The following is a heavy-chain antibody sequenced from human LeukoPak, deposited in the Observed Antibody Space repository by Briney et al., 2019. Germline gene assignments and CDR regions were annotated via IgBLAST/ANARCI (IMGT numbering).Heavy chain of an antibody. J-gene: IGHJ4*02. CDR3: ARDTPLHDVWRSYRYAGYFDY. D-gene: IGHD3-16*02. CDR2: IYTSGST. V-gene: IGHV4-4*07. CDR1: GGSISSYY. Sequence: PSETLSLTCTVSGGSISSYYWSWIRQPAGKGLEWIGRIYTSGSTNYNPSLKSRVTMSVDTSKNQFSLKLSSVTAADTAVYYCARDTPLHDVWRSYRYAGYFDYWGQGTLVTVSS.